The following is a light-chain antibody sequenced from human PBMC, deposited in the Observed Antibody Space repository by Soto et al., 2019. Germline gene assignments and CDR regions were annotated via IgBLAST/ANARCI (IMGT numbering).Light chain of an antibody. CDR2: DAS. V-gene: IGKV3-11*01. CDR1: QSVSSY. J-gene: IGKJ5*01. Sequence: EIIMTQSPGTLSVSPWERATLSCRASQSVSSYLGWYQQKPGQAPRLLIYDASNRATGIPARFSGSGSGTDFTLTISSLEPEDFAVYYCQQYGNSPITFGQGTRLEIK. CDR3: QQYGNSPIT.